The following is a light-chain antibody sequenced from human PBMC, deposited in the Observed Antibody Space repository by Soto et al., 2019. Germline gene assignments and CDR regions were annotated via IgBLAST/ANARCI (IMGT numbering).Light chain of an antibody. J-gene: IGLJ1*01. V-gene: IGLV2-8*01. Sequence: QSALTQPPSASGSPGQSVTISCTGTSSDVGGYNYVSWYQQHPGKAPKLMIYEVSKRPSGVPDRFSGSKSGNTASLTVSGLQAEDEADYYCSSYAVSNNFDVFGNGTKLTVL. CDR1: SSDVGGYNY. CDR2: EVS. CDR3: SSYAVSNNFDV.